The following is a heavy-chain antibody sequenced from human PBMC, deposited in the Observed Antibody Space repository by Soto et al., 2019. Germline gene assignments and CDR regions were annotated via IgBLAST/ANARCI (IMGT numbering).Heavy chain of an antibody. D-gene: IGHD6-13*01. CDR2: IRYDGTNK. CDR1: GFTFSSYG. V-gene: IGHV3-33*01. J-gene: IGHJ4*02. CDR3: ARGIIAEPGRDYFDY. Sequence: QVQLVESGGGVVQPGRSLRLSCAASGFTFSSYGMHWVRQAPGKGLEWVAVIRYDGTNKYYAESVKGRFTISRDNSKNTLYLQMSSLRLDDTAVYYCARGIIAEPGRDYFDYWGQGTLVTVSS.